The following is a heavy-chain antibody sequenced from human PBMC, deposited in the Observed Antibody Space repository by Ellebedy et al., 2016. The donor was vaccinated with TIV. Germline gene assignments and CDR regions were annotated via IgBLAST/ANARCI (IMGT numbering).Heavy chain of an antibody. D-gene: IGHD3-3*01. Sequence: GGSLRLXXAASGFTFITYDMHWVRLAPGKGLERVAVISYDGSNKYYADSVKGRFTISRDNSKNTLYLQMNSMRGEDTAVYYCAKGRERITIFGVVIQYFYYYMDVWGKGTTVTVSS. CDR3: AKGRERITIFGVVIQYFYYYMDV. CDR1: GFTFITYD. V-gene: IGHV3-30*18. CDR2: ISYDGSNK. J-gene: IGHJ6*03.